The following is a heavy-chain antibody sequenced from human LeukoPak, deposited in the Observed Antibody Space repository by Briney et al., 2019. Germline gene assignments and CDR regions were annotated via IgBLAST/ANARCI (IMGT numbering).Heavy chain of an antibody. CDR2: ISLGGGST. D-gene: IGHD2-2*01. V-gene: IGHV3-23*01. CDR3: ANGYRYCSSTSCDFDY. J-gene: IGHJ4*02. CDR1: GFSFTDAW. Sequence: GGSLRLSCAASGFSFTDAWMSWVRQAPGKGLEWVSAISLGGGSTYYADSVKGRFTISRDNSKNTLYLQMNSLRAEDTAVYYCANGYRYCSSTSCDFDYWGQGTLVTVSS.